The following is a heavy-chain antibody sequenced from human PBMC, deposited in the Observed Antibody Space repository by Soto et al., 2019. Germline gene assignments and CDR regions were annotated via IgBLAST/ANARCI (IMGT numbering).Heavy chain of an antibody. Sequence: ASVKVSCKASGYTFTSYDINWVRQATGQGLEWMGWMNPNSGNTGYAQKFQGRVTMTRNTSISTAYMELSSLRSEDTAVYYCARGPVAAAMFYYYYYYYMDVWGKGTTVTVSS. CDR2: MNPNSGNT. V-gene: IGHV1-8*01. D-gene: IGHD2-2*01. CDR3: ARGPVAAAMFYYYYYYYMDV. CDR1: GYTFTSYD. J-gene: IGHJ6*03.